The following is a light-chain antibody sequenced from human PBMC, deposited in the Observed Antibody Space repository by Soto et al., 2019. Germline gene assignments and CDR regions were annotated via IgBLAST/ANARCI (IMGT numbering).Light chain of an antibody. J-gene: IGLJ3*02. V-gene: IGLV2-23*02. Sequence: QSVLTQPASVSGSPGQSITISCTGTSSDVGNYILVSWYQQHPGKAPKLLIYEVTKRPSGVSNRFSGSKSGNTASLTISGLQAEDEADYHCCSYAGSSTWVFGGGTKRTVL. CDR3: CSYAGSSTWV. CDR2: EVT. CDR1: SSDVGNYIL.